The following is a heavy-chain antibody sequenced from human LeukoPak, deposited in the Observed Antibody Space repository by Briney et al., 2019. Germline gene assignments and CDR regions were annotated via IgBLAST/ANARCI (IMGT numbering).Heavy chain of an antibody. V-gene: IGHV3-23*01. CDR3: AKNPNRSGWYQYY. J-gene: IGHJ4*02. Sequence: PGGSLRLSCVASEFTFSSYSITWVRQGPERGLEWVSAISSSCASTYYADSVKGRFTISRDNSKNTLYLQMNSLTAEDTAVYYCAKNPNRSGWYQYYWGQGTLVTVSS. CDR1: EFTFSSYS. CDR2: ISSSCAST. D-gene: IGHD6-19*01.